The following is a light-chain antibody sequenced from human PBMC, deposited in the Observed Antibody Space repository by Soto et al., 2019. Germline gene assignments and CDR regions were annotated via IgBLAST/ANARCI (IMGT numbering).Light chain of an antibody. J-gene: IGLJ2*01. Sequence: QSALTQPASVSGSPGQSITISCTGTSGDIGNYNLISWYQHHPGKAPKVIIFEATKQPSDISGRFSASKSGNTASLTISGLLAESEDDYYCCSYAGRASVIFGGGTKLTVL. CDR2: EAT. V-gene: IGLV2-23*01. CDR1: SGDIGNYNL. CDR3: CSYAGRASVI.